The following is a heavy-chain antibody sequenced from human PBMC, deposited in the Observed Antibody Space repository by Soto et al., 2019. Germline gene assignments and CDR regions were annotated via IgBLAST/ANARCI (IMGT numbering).Heavy chain of an antibody. CDR3: AXISSVDPYGYVNGGLDV. Sequence: KTSETLSLTCSGSGGSIRSYYWSWIRQSPEKGLEWIGYFYHSGNSNYNPSLKSRVTISVDTSKNQLSLSLRSVTAADTAVYFCAXISSVDPYGYVNGGLDVWGQGTTVTVSS. V-gene: IGHV4-59*01. D-gene: IGHD5-18*01. CDR2: FYHSGNS. CDR1: GGSIRSYY. J-gene: IGHJ6*02.